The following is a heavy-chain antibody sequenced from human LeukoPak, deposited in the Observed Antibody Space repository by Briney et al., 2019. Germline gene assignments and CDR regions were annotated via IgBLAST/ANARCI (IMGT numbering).Heavy chain of an antibody. CDR3: ARSYCSCTSCQDPFDP. CDR1: GGSISSGGYS. J-gene: IGHJ5*02. Sequence: SETLSLTCAVSGGSISSGGYSWSWIRQPPGKGLEWIGYIYHSGSTYYNPSLKSRVTISVDRSKNQFSLKLSSVTAADTAVYYCARSYCSCTSCQDPFDPWGQGTLVTVSS. D-gene: IGHD2-2*01. V-gene: IGHV4-30-2*01. CDR2: IYHSGST.